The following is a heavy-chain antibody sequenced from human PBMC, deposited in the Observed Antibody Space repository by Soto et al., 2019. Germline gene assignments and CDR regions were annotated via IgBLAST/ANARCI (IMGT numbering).Heavy chain of an antibody. Sequence: QVQLLQSGAEVKKPGTSVRVSCRASGYTFKDYDINWVRRAPGQGLEWMGWMNPDSGNTAYARKCHDRITMNRSVSARTAFMELSRLTPEDTAVYYCARRMTWILWCFALWGSGTQVTVSS. CDR3: ARRMTWILWCFAL. V-gene: IGHV1-8*01. CDR2: MNPDSGNT. J-gene: IGHJ2*01. D-gene: IGHD5-12*01. CDR1: GYTFKDYD.